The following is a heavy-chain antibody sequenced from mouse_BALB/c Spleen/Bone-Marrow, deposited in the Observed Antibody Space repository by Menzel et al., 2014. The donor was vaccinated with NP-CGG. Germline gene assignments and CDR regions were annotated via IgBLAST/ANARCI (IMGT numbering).Heavy chain of an antibody. CDR2: IDPGRGSS. Sequence: QVQLQHPGPELVKPGASVKMSCKASGYRFTDYVISWVKQRTGQGLEWIGEIDPGRGSSFYNEKFKAKATLTADKSANTAYMQLSSLTSEDSAVYFCARDGSFAAMDYWGQGTSLTVSS. CDR1: GYRFTDYV. V-gene: IGHV1-77*01. J-gene: IGHJ4*01. D-gene: IGHD1-1*02. CDR3: ARDGSFAAMDY.